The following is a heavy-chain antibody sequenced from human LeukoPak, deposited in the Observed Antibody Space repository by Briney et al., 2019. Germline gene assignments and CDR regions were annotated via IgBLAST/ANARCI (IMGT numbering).Heavy chain of an antibody. J-gene: IGHJ4*02. Sequence: EGSLRLSCAASGFTFSSYAMSWVRQAPGKGLEWVSAISGSGGSTYYADSVKGRFTISRDNSKNTLYLQMNSLRAEDTAVYYCAATYYYGSGSYYKGDYWGQGTLVTVSS. D-gene: IGHD3-10*01. CDR3: AATYYYGSGSYYKGDY. CDR2: ISGSGGST. V-gene: IGHV3-23*01. CDR1: GFTFSSYA.